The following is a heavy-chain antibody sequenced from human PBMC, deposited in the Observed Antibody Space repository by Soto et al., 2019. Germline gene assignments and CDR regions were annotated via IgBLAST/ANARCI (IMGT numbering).Heavy chain of an antibody. Sequence: ASVKVSCKASGYHFTGYYMHWLRQAPGQGPEWMGWINPNSGGTNYAQKFQGWVTMTTDTSISTAYMELSRLRADDTAVYYCASGPFVGYCTNGVCLDYYYGMDVWGQGTTVTVSS. D-gene: IGHD2-8*01. CDR3: ASGPFVGYCTNGVCLDYYYGMDV. CDR1: GYHFTGYY. CDR2: INPNSGGT. V-gene: IGHV1-2*04. J-gene: IGHJ6*02.